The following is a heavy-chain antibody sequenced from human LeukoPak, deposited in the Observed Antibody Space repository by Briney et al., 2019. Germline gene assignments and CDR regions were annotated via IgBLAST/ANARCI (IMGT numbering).Heavy chain of an antibody. D-gene: IGHD6-13*01. CDR3: AREVGHLYSSSWYPLPGYYYYYYYMDV. V-gene: IGHV3-20*04. CDR1: GFTFDDYG. Sequence: PGGSLRLSCAASGFTFDDYGMSWVRQAPGKGLEWVSGINWNGGSTGYADSVKGRFTISRDNAKNSLYLQMNSLRAEDTALYYCAREVGHLYSSSWYPLPGYYYYYYYMDVWGKGTTVTVSS. J-gene: IGHJ6*03. CDR2: INWNGGST.